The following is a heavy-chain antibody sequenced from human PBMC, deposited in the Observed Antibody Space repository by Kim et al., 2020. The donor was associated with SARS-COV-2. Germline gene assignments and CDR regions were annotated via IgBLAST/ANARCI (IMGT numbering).Heavy chain of an antibody. CDR3: EKDQVVTAMQGRYGY. CDR2: IRGSGGST. J-gene: IGHJ4*02. V-gene: IGHV3-23*01. Sequence: GGSLRLSCAASGFSFSSYAMSWVRQAPVKGLEWISGIRGSGGSTYYADSVKGRFTISRDNSKNTLYLQLNSLRAEVTAVYYCEKDQVVTAMQGRYGYGGQETLATVPS. CDR1: GFSFSSYA. D-gene: IGHD2-21*02.